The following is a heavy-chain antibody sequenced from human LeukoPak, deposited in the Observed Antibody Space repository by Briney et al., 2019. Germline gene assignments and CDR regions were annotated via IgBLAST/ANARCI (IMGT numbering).Heavy chain of an antibody. V-gene: IGHV1-69*13. D-gene: IGHD3-3*01. CDR3: ARGGDFWSGSWFDP. CDR1: GGTFSSYA. J-gene: IGHJ5*02. CDR2: IIPIFGTA. Sequence: ASVKVSCKASGGTFSSYAISWVRQAPGQGLEWMGGIIPIFGTANYAQKFQGRVTITADESTSTAYMELSSLRSEDTAVYYCARGGDFWSGSWFDPWGQGTLVTVSS.